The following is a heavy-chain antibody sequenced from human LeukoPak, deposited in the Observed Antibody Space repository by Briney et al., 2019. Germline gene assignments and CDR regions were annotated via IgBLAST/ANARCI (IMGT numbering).Heavy chain of an antibody. V-gene: IGHV3-30-3*01. CDR3: ARKYYDILTGYPHEAFDI. D-gene: IGHD3-9*01. CDR1: GFTFSSYA. J-gene: IGHJ3*02. CDR2: IYYAGSNK. Sequence: GGSLRLSCAASGFTFSSYAMHWVRQAPGKGLEWVAVIYYAGSNKYYADSVKGRFTISRDNSKNTLYLQMNSLRAEDTAVYYCARKYYDILTGYPHEAFDIWGQGTMVTVCS.